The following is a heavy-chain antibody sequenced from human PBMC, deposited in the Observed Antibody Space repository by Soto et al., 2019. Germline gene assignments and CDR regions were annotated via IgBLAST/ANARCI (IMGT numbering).Heavy chain of an antibody. V-gene: IGHV2-70*01. J-gene: IGHJ4*02. CDR3: ARINYYDSSGYYSDYDY. CDR2: IDWDDDK. CDR1: GFSLSTSGMC. Sequence: SGPTLVNPTQTLTLTCTFSGFSLSTSGMCVSWIRQPPGKALEWLALIDWDDDKYYSTSLKTRLTISKDTSKNQVVLTMTNMDPVDTATYYCARINYYDSSGYYSDYDYWGQGTLVTVSS. D-gene: IGHD3-22*01.